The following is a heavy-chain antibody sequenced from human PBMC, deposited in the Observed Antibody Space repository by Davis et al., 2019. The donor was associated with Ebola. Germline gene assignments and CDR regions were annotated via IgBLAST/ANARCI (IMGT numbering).Heavy chain of an antibody. V-gene: IGHV4-59*12. CDR3: VRSVTMIRGVIPWFDP. Sequence: SETLSLTCSVSGGSINSFLWTWIRQPPGKGLEWVGCMFYNGDTKYNPALESRVTISVDTSKNQFSLKLSSVTAADTAVYYCVRSVTMIRGVIPWFDPWGQGTLVAVSS. J-gene: IGHJ5*01. CDR2: MFYNGDT. CDR1: GGSINSFL. D-gene: IGHD3-10*01.